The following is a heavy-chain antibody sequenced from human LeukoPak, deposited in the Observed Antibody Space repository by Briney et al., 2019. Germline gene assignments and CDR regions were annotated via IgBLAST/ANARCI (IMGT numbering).Heavy chain of an antibody. J-gene: IGHJ6*02. Sequence: SETLSLTCTVSGGSVSSYYWSWIRQPPGKGLEWIGYTYYSGSTNYNPSLKSRVTISVDTSKNQFSLKLSSVTAADTAVYHCARDNWNYGSSMDVWGQGTTVTVSS. V-gene: IGHV4-59*02. CDR3: ARDNWNYGSSMDV. CDR1: GGSVSSYY. CDR2: TYYSGST. D-gene: IGHD1-7*01.